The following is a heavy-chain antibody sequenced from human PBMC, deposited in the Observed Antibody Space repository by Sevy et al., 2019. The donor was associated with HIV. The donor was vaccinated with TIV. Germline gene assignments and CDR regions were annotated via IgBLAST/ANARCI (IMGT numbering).Heavy chain of an antibody. CDR1: GGSFSGYY. Sequence: SETLSLTCAVYGGSFSGYYWSWIRQPPGKGLEWIGEINHSGSTNYNPSLKSRVTISVDTSKNQFSLKLSSVTAADTAVYYCAREGRLQGDYWGQGTLVTVSS. V-gene: IGHV4-34*01. J-gene: IGHJ4*02. D-gene: IGHD1-26*01. CDR3: AREGRLQGDY. CDR2: INHSGST.